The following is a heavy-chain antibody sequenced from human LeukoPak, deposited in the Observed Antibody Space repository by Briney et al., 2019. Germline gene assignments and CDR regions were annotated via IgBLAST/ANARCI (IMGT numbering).Heavy chain of an antibody. D-gene: IGHD3-9*01. CDR1: GGAISSYY. CDR3: ARGGYDILTGYYGLDY. CDR2: IYYSGST. Sequence: PSETLSLTCTVSGGAISSYYWSWIRQPPGKGLGWIGYIYYSGSTNYNPSLKSRVTISVDTSKNQFSLKLSSVTAADTAVYYCARGGYDILTGYYGLDYWGQGTLVTVSS. J-gene: IGHJ4*02. V-gene: IGHV4-59*01.